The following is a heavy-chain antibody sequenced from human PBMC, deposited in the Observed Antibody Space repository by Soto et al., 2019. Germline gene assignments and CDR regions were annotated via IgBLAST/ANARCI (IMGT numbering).Heavy chain of an antibody. J-gene: IGHJ4*02. D-gene: IGHD3-22*01. CDR1: GYTFTGYF. V-gene: IGHV1-2*02. CDR2: INPNSGDT. Sequence: GASVKVSCKAYGYTFTGYFMHWVRQAPGQGLEWMGWINPNSGDTNYAQKFQGRVTMTRDMSISTAYMELRRLTSDDTAVYYCARVRTYYDSSGSLDYWGQGTLVTVSS. CDR3: ARVRTYYDSSGSLDY.